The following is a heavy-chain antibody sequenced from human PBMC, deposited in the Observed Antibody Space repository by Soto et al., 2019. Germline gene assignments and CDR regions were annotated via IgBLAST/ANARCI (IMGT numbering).Heavy chain of an antibody. CDR1: GFTFSNAW. V-gene: IGHV3-15*01. J-gene: IGHJ4*02. Sequence: EVQLVESGGGLVKPGGSLRLSCAASGFTFSNAWMSWVRQAPGKGLGWVGRIKSKTDGGTTDYAAPVKGRFTISRDDSKNTLYLQMNSLKTEDTAVYYCTTDLGIMITFGGVIVTGRFDYWGQGTLVTVSS. CDR3: TTDLGIMITFGGVIVTGRFDY. D-gene: IGHD3-16*02. CDR2: IKSKTDGGTT.